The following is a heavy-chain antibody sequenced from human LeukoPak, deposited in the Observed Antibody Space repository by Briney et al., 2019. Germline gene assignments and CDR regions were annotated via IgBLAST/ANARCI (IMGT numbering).Heavy chain of an antibody. D-gene: IGHD3-22*01. CDR3: ARGVSSSGYYYEQYFQH. J-gene: IGHJ1*01. CDR1: GGSISSGGYY. CDR2: IYYSGST. V-gene: IGHV4-31*03. Sequence: NPSETLSLTCTVSGGSISSGGYYWSWIRQHPGKGLEWIGYIYYSGSTYYNPSLKSRVTISVDTSKNQFSLKLSSVTAADTAVYYCARGVSSSGYYYEQYFQHWGQGTLVTVSS.